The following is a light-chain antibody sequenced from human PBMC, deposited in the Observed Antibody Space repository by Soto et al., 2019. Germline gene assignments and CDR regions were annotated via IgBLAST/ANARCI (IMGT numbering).Light chain of an antibody. V-gene: IGKV1-39*01. J-gene: IGKJ1*01. Sequence: DIQMTQSPSSLSASVGDRVTITCRASRSIGSYLNWYQHKPGKAPKVLIYAASSLQSGVPSRFSGSGSGTDFTLTISSLQPEDFATYSCQQSYSTPWTFGQGTKVQIK. CDR1: RSIGSY. CDR3: QQSYSTPWT. CDR2: AAS.